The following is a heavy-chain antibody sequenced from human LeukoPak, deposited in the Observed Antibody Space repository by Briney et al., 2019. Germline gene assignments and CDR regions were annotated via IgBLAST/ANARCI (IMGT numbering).Heavy chain of an antibody. CDR2: INHSGST. D-gene: IGHD2-2*02. V-gene: IGHV4-34*01. Sequence: SETLSLTCAVYGGSFSGYYWSWIRQPPGKGLEWIGEINHSGSTNYNPSLKSRVTISVDTSKNQFSLKLSSVTAVDTAVYYCARAAYCSSTSCYRRGHYYYGMDVWGQGTTVTVSS. CDR3: ARAAYCSSTSCYRRGHYYYGMDV. CDR1: GGSFSGYY. J-gene: IGHJ6*02.